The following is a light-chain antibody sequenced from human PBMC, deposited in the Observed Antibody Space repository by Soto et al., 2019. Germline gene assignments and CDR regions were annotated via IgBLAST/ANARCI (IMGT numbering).Light chain of an antibody. CDR2: GAS. J-gene: IGKJ1*01. CDR1: QSVSSTY. CDR3: QQYGSSRWT. V-gene: IGKV3-20*01. Sequence: DIVLTQSPGTLSLSPGERATLSCRASQSVSSTYLAWYQQKPGQAPRLLIYGASSRATGIPDRFSGSGSGTDFNLTINRLEPEDFAVYYCQQYGSSRWTFGQGTKVDIK.